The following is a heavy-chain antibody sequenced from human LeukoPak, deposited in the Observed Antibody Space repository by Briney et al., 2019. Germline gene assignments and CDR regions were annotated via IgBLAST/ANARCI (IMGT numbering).Heavy chain of an antibody. D-gene: IGHD2-2*01. V-gene: IGHV4-34*01. J-gene: IGHJ6*03. CDR3: AREGYPRRYCSSTSCRSGYYYMDV. CDR2: INHSGGT. Sequence: PSETLSLTCAVYGGAFSGYYWGWIRQPPGTGLEWIGEINHSGGTNDNPSLKSRVTISVDTSKNQFSLKLSSVTAADTAVYYCAREGYPRRYCSSTSCRSGYYYMDVWGKGTTVTVSS. CDR1: GGAFSGYY.